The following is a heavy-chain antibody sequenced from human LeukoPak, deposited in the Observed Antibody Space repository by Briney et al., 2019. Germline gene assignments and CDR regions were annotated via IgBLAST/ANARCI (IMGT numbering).Heavy chain of an antibody. D-gene: IGHD5-18*01. J-gene: IGHJ4*02. CDR1: GFTFSSYS. CDR2: ISSSSSTI. Sequence: AGGSLRLSCAASGFTFSSYSMNWVRQAPGKGLEWVSYISSSSSTIYYADSVKGRFTISRDNAKNSLYLQMNSLRAEDTAVYYCARGGPGYSYGAFDYWGQGTLVTVSS. V-gene: IGHV3-48*01. CDR3: ARGGPGYSYGAFDY.